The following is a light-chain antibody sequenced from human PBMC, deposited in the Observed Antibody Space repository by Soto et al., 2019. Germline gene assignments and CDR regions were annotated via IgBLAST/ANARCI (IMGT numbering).Light chain of an antibody. V-gene: IGLV2-14*01. Sequence: QSALTQPASVSGSPGQSITISCTGTSSDVGGYNYVSWYQQHPGKAPKLMIYDVSNRPSGVSNRFSGSKSGNTASLTISGLQAEDEADYYCSSYTSSGTPGFGGGTKLTVL. CDR3: SSYTSSGTPG. CDR2: DVS. CDR1: SSDVGGYNY. J-gene: IGLJ2*01.